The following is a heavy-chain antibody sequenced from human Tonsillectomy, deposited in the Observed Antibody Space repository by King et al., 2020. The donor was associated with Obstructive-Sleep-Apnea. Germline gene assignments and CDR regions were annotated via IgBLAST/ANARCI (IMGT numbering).Heavy chain of an antibody. J-gene: IGHJ4*02. D-gene: IGHD3-10*01. Sequence: VQLVESGGGVVQPGRSLRLSCAASGFTFRTYCMHWVRQAPGQGLEGGAFISDDGYNKHYEESAKGRFTISRDNSKNTLYLQMNSLRAEDKAVYHCAKDLVESGITMVRGGGVDYWGQGTLVTVSS. CDR2: ISDDGYNK. CDR1: GFTFRTYC. V-gene: IGHV3-30*18. CDR3: AKDLVESGITMVRGGGVDY.